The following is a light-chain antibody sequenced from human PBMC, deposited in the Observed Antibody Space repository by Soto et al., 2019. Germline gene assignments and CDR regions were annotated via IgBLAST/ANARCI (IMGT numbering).Light chain of an antibody. CDR2: EVS. J-gene: IGLJ1*01. CDR1: NSDVGGYNY. V-gene: IGLV2-14*03. Sequence: QSALTQPASVSGSPGQSITISCTGTNSDVGGYNYVSWYQQHPSKAPKLLIYEVSNRPSGVSDRFSGSKSGSTASLTISGLQADDEADYYCTSWTTNNIPYVFGTGTKLTVL. CDR3: TSWTTNNIPYV.